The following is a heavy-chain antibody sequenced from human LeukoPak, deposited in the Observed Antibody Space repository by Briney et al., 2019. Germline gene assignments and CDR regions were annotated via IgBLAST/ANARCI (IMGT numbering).Heavy chain of an antibody. D-gene: IGHD3-22*01. CDR3: ARSYYYDSRIDP. Sequence: SETLSLTCTVSGGSISSGDYYWSWIRQPPGKGLEWIAYMYYSGSTYYNPSLKSRVTMSADASKNQLSLKLSSVTAADTAVYYCARSYYYDSRIDPWGQGILVTVSS. CDR1: GGSISSGDYY. J-gene: IGHJ5*02. CDR2: MYYSGST. V-gene: IGHV4-30-4*01.